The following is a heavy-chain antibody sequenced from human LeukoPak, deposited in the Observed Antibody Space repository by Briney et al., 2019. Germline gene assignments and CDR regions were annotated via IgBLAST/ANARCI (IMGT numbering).Heavy chain of an antibody. CDR2: ISSSSSTI. Sequence: GGSLRLSCAASGFTFSSYSMNWVRQAPGKGLEWVSYISSSSSTIYYADSVKGRFTISRDNAKNSLYLQMNSLRAEDTAVYYCAREVGAADYWGQGTLVTVSS. V-gene: IGHV3-48*01. CDR3: AREVGAADY. J-gene: IGHJ4*02. D-gene: IGHD1-26*01. CDR1: GFTFSSYS.